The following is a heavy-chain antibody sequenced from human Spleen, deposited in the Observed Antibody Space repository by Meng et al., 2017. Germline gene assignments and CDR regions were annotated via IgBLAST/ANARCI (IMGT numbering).Heavy chain of an antibody. J-gene: IGHJ4*02. V-gene: IGHV1-2*06. Sequence: QVQLVQAGAEVKKLGASVTVSCKASGYTFTGYYILWVRQAPGQGLEWMGRINPNSGGTNYAQKFQGRVTMTRDTSISTAYMELSRLRSDDTAVYYFARLTGIAAAGVDYWGQGTPVTVSS. D-gene: IGHD6-13*01. CDR1: GYTFTGYY. CDR3: ARLTGIAAAGVDY. CDR2: INPNSGGT.